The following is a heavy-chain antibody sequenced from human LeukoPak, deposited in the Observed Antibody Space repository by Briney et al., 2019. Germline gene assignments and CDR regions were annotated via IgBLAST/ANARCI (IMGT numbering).Heavy chain of an antibody. Sequence: PGGSLRLSCAASGFTFSTYAMSWVRQAPGKGLEWVSGISGSGASTYYADSVKGRFTISRDNSKNTLYLRMNSLRAEDTAVYYCAKCSPEAYYFDYWGQGTLVTVSS. CDR2: ISGSGAST. J-gene: IGHJ4*02. V-gene: IGHV3-23*01. CDR1: GFTFSTYA. CDR3: AKCSPEAYYFDY.